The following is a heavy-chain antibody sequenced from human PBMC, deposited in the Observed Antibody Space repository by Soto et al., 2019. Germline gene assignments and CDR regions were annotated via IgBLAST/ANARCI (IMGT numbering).Heavy chain of an antibody. CDR1: GGSFSGYY. J-gene: IGHJ6*02. D-gene: IGHD6-13*01. Sequence: QVQLQQWGAGLLKPSETLSLTCAVYGGSFSGYYWSWIRQPPGKGLEWIGEINHSGSTNYNPSLKSRVTISVDTSKNQFFLKLSSVTAADTAVYYCARGGEQQLGTQYYYYGMDVWGQGTTVTVSS. CDR2: INHSGST. V-gene: IGHV4-34*01. CDR3: ARGGEQQLGTQYYYYGMDV.